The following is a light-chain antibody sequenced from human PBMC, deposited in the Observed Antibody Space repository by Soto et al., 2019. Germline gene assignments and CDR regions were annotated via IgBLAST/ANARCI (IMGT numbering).Light chain of an antibody. CDR3: QQSFSFPAT. J-gene: IGKJ4*01. Sequence: DIQMTQSPSSLSASVGDRVTITCRASQSISDSLNWYQHKPGTAPKLLIYAASSMQSGVPSRFSGAGSGIDFTLTISSLQPEDFVTYFCQQSFSFPATFGGGTKVEIK. CDR1: QSISDS. CDR2: AAS. V-gene: IGKV1-39*01.